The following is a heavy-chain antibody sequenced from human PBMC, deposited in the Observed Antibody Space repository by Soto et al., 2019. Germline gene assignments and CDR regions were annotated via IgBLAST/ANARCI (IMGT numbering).Heavy chain of an antibody. J-gene: IGHJ4*02. CDR2: ISYDGSNK. V-gene: IGHV3-30*18. CDR1: GFTFSSYG. D-gene: IGHD3-22*01. CDR3: AKVGYYYDSSGPLGY. Sequence: GGSLRLSCAASGFTFSSYGMHWVRQAPGKGLEWVAVISYDGSNKYYADSVKGRFTISRDNSKNTLYLQMNSLRAEDTAVYYCAKVGYYYDSSGPLGYWGQGTLVTVSS.